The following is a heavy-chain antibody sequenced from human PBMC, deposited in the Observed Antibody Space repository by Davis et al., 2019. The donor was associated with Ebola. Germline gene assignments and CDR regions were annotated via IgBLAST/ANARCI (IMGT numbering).Heavy chain of an antibody. D-gene: IGHD3-3*02. V-gene: IGHV4-61*08. CDR1: GGSISSGGYY. J-gene: IGHJ6*03. CDR3: ARVTISIFGVYSYYHMDV. CDR2: IYYTGST. Sequence: MPSETLSLTCTVSGGSISSGGYYWSWIRQHPGKGLEWIGYIYYTGSTNYNPSLKSRVTMSVDTSKNQFSLRLSSVTAADTALYYCARVTISIFGVYSYYHMDVWGKGTAVTVSS.